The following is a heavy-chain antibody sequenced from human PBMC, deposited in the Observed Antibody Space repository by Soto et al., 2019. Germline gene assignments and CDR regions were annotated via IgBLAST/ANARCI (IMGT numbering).Heavy chain of an antibody. CDR3: ARDVWFDP. CDR2: IYYSGST. V-gene: IGHV4-59*01. J-gene: IGHJ5*02. Sequence: PSETLSLTCTVSGGSISSYYWSWIRQPPGKGLEWIGYIYYSGSTNYNPSLKSRVTISVDTSKNQFSLKLSSVTAAVTAVYYCARDVWFDPWGQRTLVTVSS. CDR1: GGSISSYY.